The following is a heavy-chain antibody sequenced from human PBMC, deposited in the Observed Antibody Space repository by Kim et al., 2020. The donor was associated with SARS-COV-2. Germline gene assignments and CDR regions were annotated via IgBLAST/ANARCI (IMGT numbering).Heavy chain of an antibody. V-gene: IGHV3-23*01. CDR3: AKDHRAGRYYDFWSGYSPLDI. J-gene: IGHJ3*02. D-gene: IGHD3-3*01. Sequence: GGSLRLSCAASGFTFSSYAMSWVRQAPGKGLEWVSAISGSGGSTYYADSVKGRFTISRDNSKNTLYLQMNSLRAEDTAVYYCAKDHRAGRYYDFWSGYSPLDIWGQGTMVTVSS. CDR2: ISGSGGST. CDR1: GFTFSSYA.